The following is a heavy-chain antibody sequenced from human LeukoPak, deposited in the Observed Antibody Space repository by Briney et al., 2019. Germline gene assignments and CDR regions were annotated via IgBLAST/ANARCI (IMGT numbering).Heavy chain of an antibody. CDR3: ARGAADYYDSSAQDY. V-gene: IGHV1-2*02. Sequence: GASVKVSCKASGYTFTGYYMHWVRQAPGQGLEWMGWINPNSGGTNYAQKFQGRVTMTRDTSISTAYMELSRLRSDDTAVYYCARGAADYYDSSAQDYWGQGTLVTVSS. CDR2: INPNSGGT. CDR1: GYTFTGYY. J-gene: IGHJ4*02. D-gene: IGHD3-22*01.